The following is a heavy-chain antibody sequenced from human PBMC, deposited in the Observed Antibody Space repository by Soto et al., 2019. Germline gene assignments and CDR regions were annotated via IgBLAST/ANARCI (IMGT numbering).Heavy chain of an antibody. D-gene: IGHD2-15*01. Sequence: QERLVESGGGVVQPGRSLRLSCAVSGFTFSDYAMHWVRQAPGKGLEWVAVIWYDGINKYYADSVKGRFIISRDNSKNTVYLQMNSLRAEDTAVYYCARDRVQMVDGLDVWGQGTTVTVSS. J-gene: IGHJ6*02. V-gene: IGHV3-33*08. CDR1: GFTFSDYA. CDR3: ARDRVQMVDGLDV. CDR2: IWYDGINK.